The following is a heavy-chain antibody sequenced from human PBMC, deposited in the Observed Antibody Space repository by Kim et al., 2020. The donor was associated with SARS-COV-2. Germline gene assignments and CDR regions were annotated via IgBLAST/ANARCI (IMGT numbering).Heavy chain of an antibody. V-gene: IGHV7-4-1*02. Sequence: TYAQGFTGRFVFSLDTSVSTSYLQISSLKAEDTAVYYCARPGAGTDAFDIWGQGTMVTVSS. CDR3: ARPGAGTDAFDI. J-gene: IGHJ3*02. D-gene: IGHD1-1*01.